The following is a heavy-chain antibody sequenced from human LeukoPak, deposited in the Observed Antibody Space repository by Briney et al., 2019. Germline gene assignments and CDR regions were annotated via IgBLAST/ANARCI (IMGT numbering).Heavy chain of an antibody. D-gene: IGHD3-3*01. CDR3: AREYDFWSGYSPGNNWFDP. Sequence: GGSLRLSCAASGFTFSSYSMNWVRQAPGKGLEWVSSISSSSSYIYYADSVKGRFTISRDNAKSSLYLQMNSLRAEDTAVYYCAREYDFWSGYSPGNNWFDPWGQGTLVTVSS. V-gene: IGHV3-21*01. CDR2: ISSSSSYI. J-gene: IGHJ5*02. CDR1: GFTFSSYS.